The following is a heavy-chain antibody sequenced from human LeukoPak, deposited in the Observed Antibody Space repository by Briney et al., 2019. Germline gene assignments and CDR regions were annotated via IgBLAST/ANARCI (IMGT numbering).Heavy chain of an antibody. J-gene: IGHJ4*02. CDR1: GGSISSYY. CDR2: IYYTGST. V-gene: IGHV4-59*01. CDR3: ARAKEGVAGFFDY. D-gene: IGHD6-19*01. Sequence: SETLSLSCSFSGGSISSYYWSWIRQSPGKGQEWIGYIYYTGSTSFNPSLKSRVTISVDTSKNQLSLKLSSLTAADTAVYYCARAKEGVAGFFDYWGQGTLVTVSS.